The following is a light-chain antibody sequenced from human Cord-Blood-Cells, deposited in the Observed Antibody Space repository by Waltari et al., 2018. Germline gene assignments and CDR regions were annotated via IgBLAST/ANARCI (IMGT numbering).Light chain of an antibody. CDR1: SSDVGSYNL. V-gene: IGLV2-23*01. CDR2: EGS. Sequence: QSALTQPASVSGSPGQSITISCTGTSSDVGSYNLVSWYQQHPGKAPKLMIYEGSKPPSCVYNRFSGSKSGNTASLTISGLQAEDEADYYCCSYAGSSTYFFGTGTKVTVL. J-gene: IGLJ1*01. CDR3: CSYAGSSTYF.